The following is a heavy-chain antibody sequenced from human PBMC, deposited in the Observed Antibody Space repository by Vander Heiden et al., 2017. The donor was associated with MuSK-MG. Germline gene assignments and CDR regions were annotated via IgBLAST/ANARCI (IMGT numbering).Heavy chain of an antibody. J-gene: IGHJ4*02. Sequence: EVQLLESGGGLVQPGGSLRLSCAASGFTFSSYAMSGVRQAPGKGLKWVSTSGVSGNTYYADSVKGRFTISRDNSKNTLYLQINSLTAEDTAIYYCAKRTTSGTLYFFDYWGQGTLVTVSS. CDR1: GFTFSSYA. CDR2: SGVSGNT. V-gene: IGHV3-23*01. D-gene: IGHD6-13*01. CDR3: AKRTTSGTLYFFDY.